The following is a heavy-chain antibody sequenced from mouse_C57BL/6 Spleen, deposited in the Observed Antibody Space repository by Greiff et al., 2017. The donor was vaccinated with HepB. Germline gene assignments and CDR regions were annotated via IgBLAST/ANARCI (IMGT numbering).Heavy chain of an antibody. J-gene: IGHJ1*03. Sequence: QVQLKESGPELVKPGASVKISCKASGYAFSSSWMNWVKQRTGKGLEWIGRIYPGDGDTNYNGKFKGKATLTADKSSSTAYMQLSSLTSEDSAVYFCARGGTTVVAPYWYFDVWGTGTTVTVSS. V-gene: IGHV1-82*01. CDR1: GYAFSSSW. D-gene: IGHD1-1*01. CDR2: IYPGDGDT. CDR3: ARGGTTVVAPYWYFDV.